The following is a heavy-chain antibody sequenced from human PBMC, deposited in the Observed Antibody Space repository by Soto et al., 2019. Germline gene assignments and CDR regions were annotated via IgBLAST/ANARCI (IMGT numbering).Heavy chain of an antibody. CDR3: AREREDAFDI. CDR1: GFTFSSYE. J-gene: IGHJ3*02. CDR2: ISSSAGTI. V-gene: IGHV3-48*03. D-gene: IGHD1-26*01. Sequence: EVQLVESGGGLVQPGGSLRLSCVASGFTFSSYEMNWVRLAPGTGLEWVSYISSSAGTIYYADSVKGRFTISRDNARNSLFLQMNSLRAEDTAFYYCAREREDAFDIWGQGTMVTVSS.